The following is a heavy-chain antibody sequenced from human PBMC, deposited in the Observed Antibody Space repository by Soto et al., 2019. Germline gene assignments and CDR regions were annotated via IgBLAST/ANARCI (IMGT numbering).Heavy chain of an antibody. J-gene: IGHJ4*02. CDR1: GGSITSSNW. CDR2: IYHSGST. V-gene: IGHV4-4*02. D-gene: IGHD3-22*01. Sequence: PSETLSLTCVVSGGSITSSNWWSWVRQPPGKGLEWIGEIYHSGSTNYNASLKSRVTISVDKSKNQFTLKLTSVTAADTAGYYWANLPRDSSGCFPTLFDYWAREPWSPSPQ. CDR3: ANLPRDSSGCFPTLFDY.